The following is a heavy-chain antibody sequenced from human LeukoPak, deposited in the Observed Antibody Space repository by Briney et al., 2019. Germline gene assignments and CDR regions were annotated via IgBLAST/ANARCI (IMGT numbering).Heavy chain of an antibody. Sequence: GGSLRLSCAASGFTFSSYGMHWVRQAPGKGLEWVAVISYDGSNKYYADSMKGRFTISRDNSKNTLYLQMNSLRAEDTAVYYCANGTRFDPWGQGTLVTVSS. CDR1: GFTFSSYG. CDR3: ANGTRFDP. V-gene: IGHV3-30*18. D-gene: IGHD6-13*01. J-gene: IGHJ5*02. CDR2: ISYDGSNK.